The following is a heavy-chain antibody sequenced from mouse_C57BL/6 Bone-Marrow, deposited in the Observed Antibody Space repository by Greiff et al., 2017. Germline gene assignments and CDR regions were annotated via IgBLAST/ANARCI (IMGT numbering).Heavy chain of an antibody. CDR1: GYTFTSYW. V-gene: IGHV1-52*01. Sequence: VQLQQPGAELVRPGSSVKLSCKASGYTFTSYWMHWVKQRPIQGLEWIGNIDPSDSETHYNQKFKDKATLTVAKSSSTAYMQLSSLTSEDSAVYYCARSGAWSLHAMDYWGQGTSVTVSS. D-gene: IGHD3-1*01. CDR2: IDPSDSET. J-gene: IGHJ4*01. CDR3: ARSGAWSLHAMDY.